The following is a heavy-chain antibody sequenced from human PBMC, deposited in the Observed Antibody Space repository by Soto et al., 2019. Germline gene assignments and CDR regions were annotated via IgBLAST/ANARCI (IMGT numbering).Heavy chain of an antibody. CDR2: ASGSGITT. V-gene: IGHV3-23*01. D-gene: IGHD1-20*01. Sequence: PGGSLRLSCAASGFTLGNFAMSWVRQAPGKGLEWVAVASGSGITTKYAASVKGRFIISKDNSNNTLSLEMHSLRAEDTGVYYCAKGRLLGLNNGNFDFWGQGTLVTVSS. J-gene: IGHJ4*02. CDR1: GFTLGNFA. CDR3: AKGRLLGLNNGNFDF.